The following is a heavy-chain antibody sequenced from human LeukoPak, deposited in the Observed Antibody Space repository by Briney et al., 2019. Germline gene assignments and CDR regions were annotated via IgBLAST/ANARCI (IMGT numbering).Heavy chain of an antibody. D-gene: IGHD6-13*01. CDR3: ARGLASRSDSSSWYGGGFYVDY. J-gene: IGHJ4*02. CDR1: GYTFTSYD. Sequence: GASVKVSCKASGYTFTSYDINWVRQAPGQGLEWMGWMNPNSGNTGYAQKFQGRVTMTRNTSISTAYMELSSLRSEDTAVYYCARGLASRSDSSSWYGGGFYVDYWGQGTLVTVSS. V-gene: IGHV1-8*01. CDR2: MNPNSGNT.